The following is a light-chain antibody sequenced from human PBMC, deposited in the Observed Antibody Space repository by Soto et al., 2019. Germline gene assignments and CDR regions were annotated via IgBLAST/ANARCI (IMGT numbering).Light chain of an antibody. CDR3: QQYGSSHGYT. J-gene: IGKJ2*01. Sequence: EIVLTQSPGTLSLSPGERATPSCRASQSVSSSYLAWYQQKPGQAPRLLIYGASSRATGIPDRFSGSGSGTDFTLTISRLEPEDFAVYYCQQYGSSHGYTFGQGTKREIK. CDR1: QSVSSSY. V-gene: IGKV3-20*01. CDR2: GAS.